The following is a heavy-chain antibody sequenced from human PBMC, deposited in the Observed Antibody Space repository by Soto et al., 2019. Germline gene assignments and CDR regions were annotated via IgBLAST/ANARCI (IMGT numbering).Heavy chain of an antibody. CDR3: ARASYDSSTYYLAY. Sequence: QVQLQESGPGLVKPSQTLSLTCTVSGASISSGDYYWTLIRQPPGKGLEWIGSIYYSGSTYYNPSLKSRVTISVDTSNNLFSLKLSSVTAAETAVYYCARASYDSSTYYLAYWGQGTLVTVSS. D-gene: IGHD3-22*01. CDR2: IYYSGST. CDR1: GASISSGDYY. J-gene: IGHJ4*02. V-gene: IGHV4-30-4*01.